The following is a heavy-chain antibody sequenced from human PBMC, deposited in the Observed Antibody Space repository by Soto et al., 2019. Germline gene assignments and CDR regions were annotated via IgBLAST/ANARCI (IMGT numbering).Heavy chain of an antibody. V-gene: IGHV2-70*04. CDR1: GFSLSGTGMR. Sequence: ESGPTLVNPTQTLTRTCTVSGFSLSGTGMRVTWIRQPPGKALEWLARIDWEDTKLYSSSLKTRLTISRDTSKNQVVLTMTSMDPPDTGTYYCARAFYGMDVWGQGTTVTVAS. J-gene: IGHJ6*02. CDR3: ARAFYGMDV. CDR2: IDWEDTK.